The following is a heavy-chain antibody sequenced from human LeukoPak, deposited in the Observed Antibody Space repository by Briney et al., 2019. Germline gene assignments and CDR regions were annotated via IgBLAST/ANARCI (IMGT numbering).Heavy chain of an antibody. J-gene: IGHJ6*03. D-gene: IGHD6-6*01. CDR1: GLTFSEHW. Sequence: AGGSLRLSCEASGLTFSEHWMTWVRQAPGKGPEWVATIKQDGSEKYYLDSVKGRFTISGDNAKSSLYLQLNSLRAEDTAVYYCARDSPPARPYYYYYYMDVWGKGTTVTVSS. CDR2: IKQDGSEK. CDR3: ARDSPPARPYYYYYYMDV. V-gene: IGHV3-7*01.